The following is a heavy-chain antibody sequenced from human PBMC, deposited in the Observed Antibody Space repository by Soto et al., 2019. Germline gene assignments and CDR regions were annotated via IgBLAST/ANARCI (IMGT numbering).Heavy chain of an antibody. Sequence: ASVKVSCKASGYTFTSYGISWVRQAPGQGPEWMGWISAYNGNTNYAQTLQGRVTMTTDTSTSTAYMELRSRRSDDTAVYYCARDRRYYGSVTTTVPYWGQGTLVTVSS. CDR1: GYTFTSYG. D-gene: IGHD3-10*01. J-gene: IGHJ4*02. CDR3: ARDRRYYGSVTTTVPY. CDR2: ISAYNGNT. V-gene: IGHV1-18*01.